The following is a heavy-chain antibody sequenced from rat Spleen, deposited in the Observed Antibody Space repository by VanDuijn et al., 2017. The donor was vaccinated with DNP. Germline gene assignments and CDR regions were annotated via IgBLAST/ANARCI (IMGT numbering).Heavy chain of an antibody. Sequence: VQLKESGPGLVQPSQTLSLTCTVSGFSVTSYAVSWVRQPPGKGLEWVATIINDGSRTYYRDSVKGRFTISRYNAKSTLNLQMNSMGSKDTATYYCARSELAYFAYWGQGVMVTVSS. D-gene: IGHD5-1*01. CDR3: ARSELAYFAY. CDR2: IINDGSRT. J-gene: IGHJ2*01. V-gene: IGHV5-29*01. CDR1: GFSVTSYA.